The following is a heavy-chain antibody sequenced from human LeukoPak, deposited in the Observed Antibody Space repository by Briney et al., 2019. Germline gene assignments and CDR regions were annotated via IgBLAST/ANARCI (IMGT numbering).Heavy chain of an antibody. CDR3: ARASGRGYFDY. CDR2: ISSSGNTK. V-gene: IGHV3-48*03. D-gene: IGHD1-26*01. J-gene: IGHJ4*02. Sequence: PGGSLRHSCAASGFTFSNYEMNWVRQAPGKGLEWISYISSSGNTKYYADSLKGRFTISRDNAKNSLYLQMNSLRAEDTAVYYCARASGRGYFDYWGQGTLVTVSS. CDR1: GFTFSNYE.